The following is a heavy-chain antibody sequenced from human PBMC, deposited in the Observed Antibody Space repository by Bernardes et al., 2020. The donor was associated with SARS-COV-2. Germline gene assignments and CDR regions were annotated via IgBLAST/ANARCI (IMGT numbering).Heavy chain of an antibody. Sequence: GSLRLSCSASGFTFSSYAMHWVRQAPGKGLEYVSAISSNGGSTYYADSVKGRFTISRDNSKNTLYLQMSSLRAEDTAVYYCVKDPGYCSSTSCYGLLYFDYWGQGTLVTVSS. CDR3: VKDPGYCSSTSCYGLLYFDY. J-gene: IGHJ4*02. V-gene: IGHV3-64D*06. D-gene: IGHD2-2*01. CDR2: ISSNGGST. CDR1: GFTFSSYA.